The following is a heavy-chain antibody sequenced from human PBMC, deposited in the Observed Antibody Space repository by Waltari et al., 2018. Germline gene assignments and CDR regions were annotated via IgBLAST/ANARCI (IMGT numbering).Heavy chain of an antibody. CDR3: ATAHSSSSSGLFDY. CDR1: GYTFTDYY. V-gene: IGHV1-69-2*01. Sequence: EVQLVQSGAEVKKPGATVKISCKVSGYTFTDYYMHWVQQAPGKGLEWMGLVVPEDGETRYAEKVQGRVTRTAYTSTDTAYMELSSLRSEDTAVYYCATAHSSSSSGLFDYWGQGTLVTVSS. D-gene: IGHD6-6*01. J-gene: IGHJ4*02. CDR2: VVPEDGET.